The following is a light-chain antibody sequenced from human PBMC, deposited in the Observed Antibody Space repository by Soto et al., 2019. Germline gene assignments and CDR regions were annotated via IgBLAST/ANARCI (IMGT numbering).Light chain of an antibody. CDR2: AAS. CDR3: LQDYNYPWT. Sequence: AIQMTQSPASLSASVGDRVTITFRASQGIRNDLGWYQQKPGKAPKLLIYAASSFQSGVPSRFSGSGSGTDFTLPISSLQHEDFATYYCLQDYNYPWTFGQGTNVDIK. J-gene: IGKJ1*01. CDR1: QGIRND. V-gene: IGKV1-6*01.